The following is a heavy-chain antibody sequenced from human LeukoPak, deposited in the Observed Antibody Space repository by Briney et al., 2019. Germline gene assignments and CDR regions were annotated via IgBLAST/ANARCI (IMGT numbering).Heavy chain of an antibody. D-gene: IGHD3-10*01. V-gene: IGHV3-30*01. CDR2: ISSGGTYE. J-gene: IGHJ4*02. Sequence: GGSLRLSCAASGFTFSNYAIHWVRPAPGKGLEWVSLISSGGTYEYYADSVKGRFTISRDNSKNTLYLQLNSLRAEDTAVYYCARDSTYYYDSGSSGPHYFDNWGQGTLVTVSS. CDR1: GFTFSNYA. CDR3: ARDSTYYYDSGSSGPHYFDN.